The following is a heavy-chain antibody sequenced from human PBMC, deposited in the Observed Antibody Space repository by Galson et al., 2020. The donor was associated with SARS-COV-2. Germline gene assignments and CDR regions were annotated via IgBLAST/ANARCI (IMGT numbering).Heavy chain of an antibody. D-gene: IGHD3-10*01. CDR2: ISYDGSNK. V-gene: IGHV3-30*03. CDR1: GFTFSSYG. CDR3: ARDNHGFSYGSGSCFDY. Sequence: GESLKISCAASGFTFSSYGMHWVRQAPGKGLEWVAVISYDGSNKYYADSVKGRFTISRDNSKNTLYLQMNSLRAEDTAVYYCARDNHGFSYGSGSCFDYWGQGTLVTVSS. J-gene: IGHJ4*02.